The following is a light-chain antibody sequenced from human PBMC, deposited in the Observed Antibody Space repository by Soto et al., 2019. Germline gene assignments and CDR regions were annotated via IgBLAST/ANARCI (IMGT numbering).Light chain of an antibody. J-gene: IGLJ2*01. CDR2: DNN. Sequence: QSALTQPRSVSGSPGQSVTISCTGTSSDVGSYNYVSWYQQHPDKAPKLLIYDNNKRPSGIPDRFSGSKSGTSATLGITGLQTGDEADYYCGTWDSSLSVVAFGGGTKLTVL. CDR3: GTWDSSLSVVA. V-gene: IGLV1-51*01. CDR1: SSDVGSYNY.